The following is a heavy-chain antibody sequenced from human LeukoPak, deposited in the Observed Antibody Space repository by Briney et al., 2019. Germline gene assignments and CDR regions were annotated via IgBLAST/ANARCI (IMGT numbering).Heavy chain of an antibody. Sequence: ASVKVSCKASGDTFTSYGISWVRQAPGQGLEWMGWIIAYNGNTNYAQKLQGRVTMTTDTSTSTAYMEMRSLRSDDTAVYYCARDLGELEWSYYFDYWGQGTLVTVSS. D-gene: IGHD1-1*01. CDR1: GDTFTSYG. J-gene: IGHJ4*02. V-gene: IGHV1-18*01. CDR3: ARDLGELEWSYYFDY. CDR2: IIAYNGNT.